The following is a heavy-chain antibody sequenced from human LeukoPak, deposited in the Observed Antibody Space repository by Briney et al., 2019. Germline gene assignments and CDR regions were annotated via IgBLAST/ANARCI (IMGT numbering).Heavy chain of an antibody. CDR1: GGSISSSNW. V-gene: IGHV4/OR15-8*01. D-gene: IGHD4-11*01. CDR2: IYHSGNT. J-gene: IGHJ4*02. CDR3: AKTMTTVIAGVDS. Sequence: SETLSLTFIVSGGSISSSNWWSWVRQPPEKGLEWIGEIYHSGNTNYNPSLRSRVTISVDKSKNQFSLKLSSVTAADTAVYYCAKTMTTVIAGVDSWGQGTLVTVSS.